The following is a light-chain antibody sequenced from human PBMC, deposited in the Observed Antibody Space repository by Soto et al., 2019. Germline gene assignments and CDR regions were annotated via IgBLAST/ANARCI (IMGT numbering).Light chain of an antibody. CDR1: QDIRTS. CDR3: QHYNNRPPFT. Sequence: DIQMTQSPSSLSASVGARVSITCQASQDIRTSLSWFQHKPGRAPKLLIYGASYLETGVPSRFRGSRSGTYFTFTITSLQPEDIATYYCQHYNNRPPFTFGPGPIVDIK. CDR2: GAS. V-gene: IGKV1-33*01. J-gene: IGKJ3*01.